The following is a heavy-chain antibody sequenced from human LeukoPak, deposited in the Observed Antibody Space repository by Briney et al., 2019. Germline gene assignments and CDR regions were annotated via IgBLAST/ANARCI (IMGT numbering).Heavy chain of an antibody. CDR2: IRSKAYGGTT. D-gene: IGHD2-21*02. CDR3: TRCGGDWWGYYYYMDV. J-gene: IGHJ6*03. Sequence: GGSLRLSCTASGFTFGDYAMSWVRQAPGKGLEWVGFIRSKAYGGTTEYAASVKGRFTISRDDSKSIAYLQMNSLKTEDTAVYYCTRCGGDWWGYYYYMDVWGKGTTVTISS. V-gene: IGHV3-49*04. CDR1: GFTFGDYA.